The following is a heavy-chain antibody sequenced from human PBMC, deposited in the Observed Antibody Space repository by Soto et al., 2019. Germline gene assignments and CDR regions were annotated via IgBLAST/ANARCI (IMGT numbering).Heavy chain of an antibody. CDR3: ARRDFYCRGRNCYSGDYAMDV. Sequence: LRLSCEASGFNFKYYGMHWVRQAPGKGLEWVAAMSYDGSNKFYVDSVKGRFTISRDNSKNTLYLQMNSLTTEDTAVYYCARRDFYCRGRNCYSGDYAMDVWGQGTTVTVSS. CDR2: MSYDGSNK. CDR1: GFNFKYYG. D-gene: IGHD2-15*01. J-gene: IGHJ6*02. V-gene: IGHV3-30*03.